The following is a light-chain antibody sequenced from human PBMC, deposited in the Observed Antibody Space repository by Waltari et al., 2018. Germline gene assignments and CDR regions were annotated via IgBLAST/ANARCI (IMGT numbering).Light chain of an antibody. J-gene: IGKJ1*01. CDR3: QKYVNLPAT. Sequence: ETVFTQSPRTLSLSPGDRATLPCSASQSVGRFIPWYQQKPGQAPRLLIYHASIRATGIRNRFSGSGSGTDVSLTICGLEPEDVAVYYCQKYVNLPATFGQGTKVEIK. V-gene: IGKV3-20*01. CDR1: QSVGRF. CDR2: HAS.